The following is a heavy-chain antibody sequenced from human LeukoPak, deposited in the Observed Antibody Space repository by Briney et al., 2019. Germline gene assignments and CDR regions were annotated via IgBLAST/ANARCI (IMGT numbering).Heavy chain of an antibody. D-gene: IGHD3-10*01. CDR3: ARRPPGS. J-gene: IGHJ4*02. CDR2: ISSSSTI. CDR1: GFTFSSFS. Sequence: PGGSLRLSCAASGFTFSSFSMNWVRQAPGKGLEWVSYISSSSTIYYADSVKGRFTISRDNAKNSLFLQMNSLRAEDTAVYYCARRPPGSWGQGTLVTVSS. V-gene: IGHV3-48*01.